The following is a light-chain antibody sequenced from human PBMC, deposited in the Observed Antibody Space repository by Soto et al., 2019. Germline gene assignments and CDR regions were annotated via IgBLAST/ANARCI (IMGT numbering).Light chain of an antibody. Sequence: QSVLTQPPSLSAAPGQTVTISCSGSGSNVGHNFVSWYQQLPGTAPRLLIYETNKRPSGIPDRFSGSKSGTSATLDIAGPQTGDEADYYCGTWDNNLSDVVFGGGTKLTVL. J-gene: IGLJ3*02. CDR1: GSNVGHNF. V-gene: IGLV1-51*02. CDR3: GTWDNNLSDVV. CDR2: ETN.